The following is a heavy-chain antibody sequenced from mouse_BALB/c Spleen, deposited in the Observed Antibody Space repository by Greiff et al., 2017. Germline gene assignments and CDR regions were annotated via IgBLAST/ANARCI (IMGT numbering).Heavy chain of an antibody. J-gene: IGHJ4*01. V-gene: IGHV1-18*01. CDR3: ARREDGYRGNYAMDY. CDR1: GYSFTGYT. Sequence: VQLKESGPELVKPGASMKISCKASGYSFTGYTMNWVKQSHGKNLEWIGLINPYNGGTSYNQKFKGKATLTVDKSSSTAYMELLSLTSEDSAVYYCARREDGYRGNYAMDYWGQGTSVTVSS. D-gene: IGHD1-2*01. CDR2: INPYNGGT.